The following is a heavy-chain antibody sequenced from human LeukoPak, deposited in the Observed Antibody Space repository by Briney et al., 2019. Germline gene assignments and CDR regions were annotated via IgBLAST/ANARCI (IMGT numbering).Heavy chain of an antibody. V-gene: IGHV3-11*04. D-gene: IGHD4-17*01. J-gene: IGHJ4*02. Sequence: PGGSLRLSCAASRFTFRDHFMSWIRQPPGKGLECVSYISSSGSDTYYSDSVKGRFTVSRDNAKNSLFLQMNSLRAEDTAVYYCATAPTEDGDGSSPGYWGQGTLVTVSS. CDR3: ATAPTEDGDGSSPGY. CDR1: RFTFRDHF. CDR2: ISSSGSDT.